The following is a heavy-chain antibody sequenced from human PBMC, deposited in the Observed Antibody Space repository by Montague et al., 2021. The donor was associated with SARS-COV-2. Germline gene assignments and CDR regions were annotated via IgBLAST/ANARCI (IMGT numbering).Heavy chain of an antibody. J-gene: IGHJ4*02. CDR1: GGSISSYY. CDR3: ARREWLRGHVDF. D-gene: IGHD5-12*01. CDR2: IYYSGST. Sequence: SETLSLTCTVSGGSISSYYWSWIRQPPGTGLEWIGYIYYSGSTNYNSYLTSRVTISVATSTNQFSLKLSSVTAADTAVYYCARREWLRGHVDFWGQGTLVTVSS. V-gene: IGHV4-59*08.